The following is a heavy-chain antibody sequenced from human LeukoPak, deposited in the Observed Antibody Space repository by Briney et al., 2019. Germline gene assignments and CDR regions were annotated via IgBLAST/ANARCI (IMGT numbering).Heavy chain of an antibody. Sequence: GRSLRLSCAASGLTFSSNGMHWVRQAPGKGLEWVAVISYDGSNKYYADSVKGRFTISRDNSKNTLYLQMNSLRAEDTAVYYCAKDAAMVRGVPDYWGQGTLVTVSS. CDR1: GLTFSSNG. D-gene: IGHD3-10*01. J-gene: IGHJ4*02. CDR3: AKDAAMVRGVPDY. V-gene: IGHV3-30*18. CDR2: ISYDGSNK.